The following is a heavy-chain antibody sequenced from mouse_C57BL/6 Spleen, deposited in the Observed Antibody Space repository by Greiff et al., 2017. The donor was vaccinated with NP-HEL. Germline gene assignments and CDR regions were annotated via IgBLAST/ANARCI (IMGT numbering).Heavy chain of an antibody. Sequence: EVKLQESGGGLVQPGGSLSLSCAASGFTFTDYYMSWVRQPPGKALAWLGFIRNKANGYTTEYSASVKGRFTISRDNSQSILYLQMNALRAEDSATYYCARYIGGRAMDYWGQGTSVTVSS. D-gene: IGHD3-1*01. V-gene: IGHV7-3*01. CDR1: GFTFTDYY. CDR3: ARYIGGRAMDY. CDR2: IRNKANGYTT. J-gene: IGHJ4*01.